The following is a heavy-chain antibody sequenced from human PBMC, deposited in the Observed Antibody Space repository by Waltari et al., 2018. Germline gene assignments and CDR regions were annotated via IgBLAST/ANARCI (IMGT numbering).Heavy chain of an antibody. CDR3: ARGLTEDYYDSSGYFDY. Sequence: QVQLQESGPGLVKPSPTLSLTCTVSGGSISSGSYHWSWSGPPPGKGLEWIGRIYTSGSTNYNPSLKSRVTISVDTSKNQFSLKLSSVTAADTAVYYCARGLTEDYYDSSGYFDYWGQGTLVTVSS. V-gene: IGHV4-61*02. CDR1: GGSISSGSYH. CDR2: IYTSGST. J-gene: IGHJ4*02. D-gene: IGHD3-22*01.